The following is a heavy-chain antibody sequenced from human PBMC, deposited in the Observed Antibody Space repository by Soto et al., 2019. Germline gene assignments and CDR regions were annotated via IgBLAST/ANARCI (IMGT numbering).Heavy chain of an antibody. J-gene: IGHJ5*02. CDR1: GFTVSNAW. V-gene: IGHV3-15*01. CDR3: TTGIPYYDFGSGYSNP. CDR2: IKSKTDGGTR. Sequence: PGGSLRLSCAASGFTVSNAWVNWVRQAPGKGLEWVGRIKSKTDGGTRDYAAPVKGRFTISRDDSKNTLYLQMNSLKSEDTAMNYCTTGIPYYDFGSGYSNPWGQGTLVTSPQ. D-gene: IGHD3-3*01.